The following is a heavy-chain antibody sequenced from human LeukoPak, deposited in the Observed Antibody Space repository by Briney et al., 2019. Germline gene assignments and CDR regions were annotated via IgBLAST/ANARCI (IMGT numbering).Heavy chain of an antibody. D-gene: IGHD1-26*01. CDR3: ARHNFVGSTKTHSDY. Sequence: GESLKISCKGSGYSFTTYWIAWVRQMPGKGLEWMGIIYPGDSDTRYSPSFQGQVSISVDKSINTAYLQWSSLKATDTAMYYCARHNFVGSTKTHSDYWGQGTLVTVSS. J-gene: IGHJ4*02. V-gene: IGHV5-51*01. CDR2: IYPGDSDT. CDR1: GYSFTTYW.